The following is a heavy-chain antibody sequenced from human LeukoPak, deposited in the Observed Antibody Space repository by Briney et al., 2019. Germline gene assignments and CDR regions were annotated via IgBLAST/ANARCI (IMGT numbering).Heavy chain of an antibody. D-gene: IGHD6-13*01. V-gene: IGHV4-4*02. Sequence: PSETLSLTCAVSGGSISSPKWWNWVRQPPGKGLKWIGEIYHSGSTYHNPSLKSRVTISVDKSKNQLSLKMRSVTAADTAVYFCASRPLASAGPLDYWGQGTQVTVSS. CDR3: ASRPLASAGPLDY. CDR1: GGSISSPKW. CDR2: IYHSGST. J-gene: IGHJ4*02.